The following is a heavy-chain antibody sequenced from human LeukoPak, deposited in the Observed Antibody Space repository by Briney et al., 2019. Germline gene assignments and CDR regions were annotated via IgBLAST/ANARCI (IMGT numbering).Heavy chain of an antibody. J-gene: IGHJ5*02. Sequence: GGSLRLSCAASGFTFGSYWMSWVRQAPGKGLEWVANIKQDGSEKYYVDSVKGRFTISRDNAKNSLYLQMNSLRAEDTAVYYCARDLSWFDPWGQGTPVTVSS. CDR2: IKQDGSEK. CDR3: ARDLSWFDP. V-gene: IGHV3-7*01. CDR1: GFTFGSYW.